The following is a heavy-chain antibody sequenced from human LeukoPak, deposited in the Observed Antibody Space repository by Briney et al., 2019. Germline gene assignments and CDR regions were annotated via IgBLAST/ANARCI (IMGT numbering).Heavy chain of an antibody. CDR3: ASGGYCSSTGCYPNWFDP. CDR2: ISYSGST. CDR1: GGSITSYY. V-gene: IGHV4-59*01. Sequence: SETLSLTCTVSGGSITSYYWSWIRQPPGKGLEWIGYISYSGSTNYNPSLKSRVTISLDTSKNQSSLKLSSVTAADTAVYYCASGGYCSSTGCYPNWFDPWGQGTLVTVSS. D-gene: IGHD2-2*01. J-gene: IGHJ5*02.